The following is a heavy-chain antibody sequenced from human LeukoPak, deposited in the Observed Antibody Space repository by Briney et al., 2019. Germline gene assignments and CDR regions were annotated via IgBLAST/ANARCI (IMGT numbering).Heavy chain of an antibody. J-gene: IGHJ4*02. Sequence: GGSLRFSCAASGFTFSSYAMSWVRRAPGKGLEWVSAISGSGGSTYYADSVKGRFTISRDNSKNTLYLQMNSLRAEDTAVYYCAKEELGRGYFDYWGQGTLVTVSS. CDR2: ISGSGGST. D-gene: IGHD1-26*01. CDR1: GFTFSSYA. CDR3: AKEELGRGYFDY. V-gene: IGHV3-23*01.